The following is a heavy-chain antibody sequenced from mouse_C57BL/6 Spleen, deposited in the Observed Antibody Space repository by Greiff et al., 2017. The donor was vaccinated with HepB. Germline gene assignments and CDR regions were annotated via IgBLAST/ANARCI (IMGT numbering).Heavy chain of an antibody. CDR1: GFTFSNYW. D-gene: IGHD1-1*01. CDR2: IRLKSDNYAT. J-gene: IGHJ1*03. CDR3: TAGSSYEWYFDV. V-gene: IGHV6-3*01. Sequence: EVKLVESGGGLVQPGGSMKLSCVASGFTFSNYWMNWVRQSPEKGLEWVAQIRLKSDNYATHYAESVKGRFTISRDDSKSSVYLQMNNLRAEDTGIYYCTAGSSYEWYFDVWGTGTTVTVSS.